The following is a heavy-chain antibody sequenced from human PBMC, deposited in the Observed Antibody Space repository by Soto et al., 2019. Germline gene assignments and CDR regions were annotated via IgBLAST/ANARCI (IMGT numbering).Heavy chain of an antibody. J-gene: IGHJ3*02. D-gene: IGHD2-2*01. V-gene: IGHV3-30-3*01. CDR3: ARDRSIYCSSTSCYDAFDI. CDR2: ISYDGSNK. CDR1: GFTFSSYA. Sequence: GGSLRLSCAASGFTFSSYAMHWVRQAPGKGLEWVAVISYDGSNKYYADSVKGRFTISRDNSKNTLYLQMNSLRAEDTAVYYYARDRSIYCSSTSCYDAFDIWGQGTMVTVSS.